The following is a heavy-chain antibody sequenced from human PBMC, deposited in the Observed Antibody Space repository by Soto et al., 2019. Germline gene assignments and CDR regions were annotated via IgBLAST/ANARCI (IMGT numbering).Heavy chain of an antibody. J-gene: IGHJ4*02. CDR3: AREQEGDIVLLVYAMAYFDY. V-gene: IGHV1-2*02. CDR1: GYTFTGYY. CDR2: INPNSGGT. D-gene: IGHD2-8*01. Sequence: ASVKVSCKASGYTFTGYYMHWVRQAPGQGXEWMGWINPNSGGTNYAQKFQGRVTMTRDTSISTAYMELSRLRSDDTAVYYCAREQEGDIVLLVYAMAYFDYWGQGTLVTVSS.